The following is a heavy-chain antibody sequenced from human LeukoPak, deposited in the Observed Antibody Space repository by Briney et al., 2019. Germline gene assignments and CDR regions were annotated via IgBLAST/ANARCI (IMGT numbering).Heavy chain of an antibody. V-gene: IGHV3-30*18. CDR2: ISYDGSNK. Sequence: PGRSLRLSCAASGFTFSSYGMHWVRQAPGKGLEWVAVISYDGSNKYYADSVKGRFTISRDNSKNTLYLQMNSLRAEDTAVYYCAKETYYDILTGPDYWGQGTLVTVSS. CDR1: GFTFSSYG. D-gene: IGHD3-9*01. J-gene: IGHJ4*02. CDR3: AKETYYDILTGPDY.